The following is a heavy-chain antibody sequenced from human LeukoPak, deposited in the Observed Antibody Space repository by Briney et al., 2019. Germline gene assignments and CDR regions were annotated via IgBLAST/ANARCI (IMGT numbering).Heavy chain of an antibody. D-gene: IGHD6-19*01. CDR2: IYYSGST. Sequence: SETLSLTCTVSGGSISSSSYYWGWIRQPPGKGLEWIGSIYYSGSTYYNPSLKSRVTISVDTSKNQFSLRLSSVTAADTAVYYCASGVVAGTGCVDYWGQGTLVTVSS. CDR3: ASGVVAGTGCVDY. CDR1: GGSISSSSYY. J-gene: IGHJ4*02. V-gene: IGHV4-39*07.